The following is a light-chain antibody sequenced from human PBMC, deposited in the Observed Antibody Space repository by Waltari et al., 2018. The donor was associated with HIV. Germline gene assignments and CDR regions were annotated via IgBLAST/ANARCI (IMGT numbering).Light chain of an antibody. CDR2: DKY. J-gene: IGLJ2*01. CDR1: TSNIGNNY. V-gene: IGLV1-51*01. Sequence: QSVLTQPPSVSAAPGQKVTISCSGSTSNIGNNYVFWYQQLPGTVPKLLIYDKYDRPSAIPDRFSGSKSGTSATLGITGLQTGDEDDYYCGTWDTSLNAGVFGGGTKLTVL. CDR3: GTWDTSLNAGV.